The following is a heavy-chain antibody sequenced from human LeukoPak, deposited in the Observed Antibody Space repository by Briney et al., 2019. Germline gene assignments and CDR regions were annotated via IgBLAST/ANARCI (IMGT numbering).Heavy chain of an antibody. J-gene: IGHJ4*02. V-gene: IGHV3-53*01. CDR3: ARDGNRRRDGHNVFDY. CDR1: GFTVSSNY. Sequence: PGGSLRLSCAASGFTVSSNYMSWVRQAPGKGLEWVSVIYTGGSTYYADSVKGRFTISRDNSKNTLYLQMNSLRVEDTAVYYCARDGNRRRDGHNVFDYWGQGTLVTVSS. D-gene: IGHD5-24*01. CDR2: IYTGGST.